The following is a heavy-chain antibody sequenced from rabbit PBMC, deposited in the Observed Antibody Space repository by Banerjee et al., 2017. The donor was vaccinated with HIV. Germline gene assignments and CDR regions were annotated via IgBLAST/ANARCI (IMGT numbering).Heavy chain of an antibody. J-gene: IGHJ4*01. Sequence: QQQLEESGGGLVKPGGTLTLTCTASGFSFSNIYWICWVRQAPGKGLEWIACVDSGDGDTYYANWAKGRFTISKTSSTTVTLQMTSLTAADTATYFCARDAGSYDYIDVYFNLWGQGTLVTVS. CDR2: VDSGDGDT. D-gene: IGHD8-1*01. CDR1: GFSFSNIYW. CDR3: ARDAGSYDYIDVYFNL. V-gene: IGHV1S45*01.